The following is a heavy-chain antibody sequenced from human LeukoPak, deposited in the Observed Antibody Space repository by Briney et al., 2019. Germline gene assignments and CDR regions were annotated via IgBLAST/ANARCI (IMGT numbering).Heavy chain of an antibody. CDR2: ISGSTSDT. J-gene: IGHJ4*02. D-gene: IGHD3-3*01. V-gene: IGHV3-23*01. Sequence: PGGSLRLSCVASGFTFSRYTMAWVRQAPGKGLEWVSCISGSTSDTWYTDSVKGRFTVSRDNSKYTLYLQMSSLRAEDTAIYYCANTFTRFLEAVYWGQGTLVTVSS. CDR3: ANTFTRFLEAVY. CDR1: GFTFSRYT.